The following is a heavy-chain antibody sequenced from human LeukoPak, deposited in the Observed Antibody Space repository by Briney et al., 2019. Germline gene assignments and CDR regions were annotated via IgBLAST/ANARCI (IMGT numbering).Heavy chain of an antibody. J-gene: IGHJ5*02. Sequence: PSGTLSLTCAVSGGSISSSNWWSWVHQPPGKGLEWIGEIYHSGSTNYNPSLKSRVTISVDKSKNQFSLKLSSVTAADTAVYYCASKGRSGPFNWFDPWGQGTLVTVSS. CDR2: IYHSGST. D-gene: IGHD2-15*01. CDR1: GGSISSSNW. V-gene: IGHV4-4*02. CDR3: ASKGRSGPFNWFDP.